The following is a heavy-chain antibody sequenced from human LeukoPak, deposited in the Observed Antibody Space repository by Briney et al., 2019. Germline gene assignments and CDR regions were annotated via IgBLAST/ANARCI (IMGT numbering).Heavy chain of an antibody. CDR3: AKDRSAGATTGVYYFDY. Sequence: GGSLRLSCAASGFTFSSYAMSWVRQAPGKGLECISGFSGSGGSTYYADSVKGRFTISRDNSKNTLYLQMNSLRAEDTAVYYCAKDRSAGATTGVYYFDYWGQGTLVTVSS. V-gene: IGHV3-23*01. CDR2: FSGSGGST. CDR1: GFTFSSYA. D-gene: IGHD1-26*01. J-gene: IGHJ4*02.